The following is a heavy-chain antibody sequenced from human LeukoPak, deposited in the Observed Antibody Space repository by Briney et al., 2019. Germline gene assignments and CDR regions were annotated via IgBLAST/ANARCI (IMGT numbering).Heavy chain of an antibody. CDR2: ISSSSSYI. V-gene: IGHV3-21*01. CDR1: GFTFRNYY. CDR3: AREDGIIAAAGTFDY. J-gene: IGHJ4*02. Sequence: GGSLRLSCAASGFTFRNYYMIWVRQAPGKGLEWVSSISSSSSYIYYADSVKGRFTISRDNAKNSLYLQMNSLRAEDTAVYYCAREDGIIAAAGTFDYWGQGTLVTVSS. D-gene: IGHD6-13*01.